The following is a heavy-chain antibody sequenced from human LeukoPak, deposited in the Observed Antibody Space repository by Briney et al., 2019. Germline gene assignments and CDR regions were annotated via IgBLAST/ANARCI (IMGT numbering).Heavy chain of an antibody. Sequence: GASVKVSCKASGYTFTGYYMHWVRQAPGQGLEWMGWINPNSGGTNYAQKFQGRVTMTRDTSISTAYMELRSLRSDDTAVYYCARDGHRRYHYDSSGREDAFDIWGRGTMVTVSS. V-gene: IGHV1-2*02. D-gene: IGHD3-22*01. CDR3: ARDGHRRYHYDSSGREDAFDI. J-gene: IGHJ3*02. CDR2: INPNSGGT. CDR1: GYTFTGYY.